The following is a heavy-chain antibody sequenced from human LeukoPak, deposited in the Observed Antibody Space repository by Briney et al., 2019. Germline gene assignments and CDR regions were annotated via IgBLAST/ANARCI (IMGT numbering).Heavy chain of an antibody. D-gene: IGHD3-9*01. CDR2: IFHRGGT. CDR3: ARHGPVLTGYYYYFDY. CDR1: NDSISSGDYY. J-gene: IGHJ4*02. V-gene: IGHV4-30-4*01. Sequence: SETLSLTCTVSNDSISSGDYYWNCIRQPPGKGLEWIGYIFHRGGTSYNPSLKSRILFSVDTSKNQFSLKLSSVTAADTAVYYCARHGPVLTGYYYYFDYWGQGTLVTVSS.